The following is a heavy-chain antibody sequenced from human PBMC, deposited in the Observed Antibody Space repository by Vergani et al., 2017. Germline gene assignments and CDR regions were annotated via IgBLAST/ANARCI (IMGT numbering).Heavy chain of an antibody. CDR1: GFTFSSYA. V-gene: IGHV3-23*01. J-gene: IGHJ4*02. CDR3: ARQSRDVFCTNGVCPLGY. CDR2: ISGSGGST. Sequence: EVQLLESGGGLVQPGGSLRLSCAASGFTFSSYAMSWVRQAPGKGLEWVSAISGSGGSTYYADSVKGRFTISRDNSKNTLYLQMNSLRAEDTAVYYCARQSRDVFCTNGVCPLGYWGQGALVTVSS. D-gene: IGHD2-8*01.